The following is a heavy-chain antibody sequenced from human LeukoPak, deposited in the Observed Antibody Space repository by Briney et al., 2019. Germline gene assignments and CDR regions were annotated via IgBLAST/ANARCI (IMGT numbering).Heavy chain of an antibody. CDR1: GFAFSSYW. CDR2: INTDGTTT. V-gene: IGHV3-74*01. J-gene: IGHJ5*02. D-gene: IGHD6-19*01. Sequence: GGSLRLSCAASGFAFSSYWMHWVRQAPGKGLVWVSHINTDGTTTTYADSVKGRFTISRDNAKNTLYLQMNSLRAEDTAVYYCARDVYSSGWYSRLSRNWFDPWGQGTLVTVSS. CDR3: ARDVYSSGWYSRLSRNWFDP.